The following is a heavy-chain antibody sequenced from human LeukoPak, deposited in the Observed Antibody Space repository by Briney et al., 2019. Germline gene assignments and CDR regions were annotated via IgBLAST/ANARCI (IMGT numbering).Heavy chain of an antibody. J-gene: IGHJ4*02. CDR2: IFYRGRT. CDR3: ARRNYGDYDHYFEL. D-gene: IGHD4-17*01. CDR1: GSSISSGVYY. V-gene: IGHV4-31*03. Sequence: PSETLSLTCTVSGSSISSGVYYWTWIRQHPGKGLEWLGYIFYRGRTYYNPSRKSRVTISVDTSKNQFSLGLRYVTAADTAVYYCARRNYGDYDHYFELGGGGTRV.